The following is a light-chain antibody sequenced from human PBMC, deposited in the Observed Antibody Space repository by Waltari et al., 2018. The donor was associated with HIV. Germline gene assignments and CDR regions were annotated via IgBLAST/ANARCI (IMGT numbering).Light chain of an antibody. Sequence: QSVLTQPPSVSGAPGQRVTISCTGSNTNIRAGSDVHWYQQVPGRAPKLLLYENTNRPSGVPDRFSGYKSGTSAALAITGLQAVDETDYYCQSFDTSLSASVFGTGTRVTVL. V-gene: IGLV1-40*01. CDR1: NTNIRAGSD. CDR2: ENT. J-gene: IGLJ1*01. CDR3: QSFDTSLSASV.